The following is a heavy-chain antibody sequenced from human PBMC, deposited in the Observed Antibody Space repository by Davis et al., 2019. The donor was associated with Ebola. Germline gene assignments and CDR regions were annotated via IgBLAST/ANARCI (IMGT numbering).Heavy chain of an antibody. D-gene: IGHD3-10*01. CDR2: ISGSGGST. Sequence: PGGSLRLSCAASGFTFSSYAMSWVRQAPGKGLEWVSAISGSGGSTYYADSVKGRFTISRDNSKNTLYLQMNSLRAEDTAVYYCAPTMVRGVNYGMDVWGQGTTVTVSS. V-gene: IGHV3-23*01. CDR1: GFTFSSYA. J-gene: IGHJ6*02. CDR3: APTMVRGVNYGMDV.